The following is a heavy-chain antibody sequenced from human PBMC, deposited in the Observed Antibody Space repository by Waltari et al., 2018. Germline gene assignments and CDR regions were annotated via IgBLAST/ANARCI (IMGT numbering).Heavy chain of an antibody. CDR3: ARGIAVAGTVYGY. D-gene: IGHD6-19*01. Sequence: QVQLQESGPGLVKPSETLSLTCAVSGYSISSGYYWGWIRQPPGKGLEWIGSIYHSGSTYYNPSLKSRVTISVDTSKNQFSLKLSSVTAADTAVYYCARGIAVAGTVYGYWGQGTLVIVSS. CDR1: GYSISSGYY. V-gene: IGHV4-38-2*01. J-gene: IGHJ4*02. CDR2: IYHSGST.